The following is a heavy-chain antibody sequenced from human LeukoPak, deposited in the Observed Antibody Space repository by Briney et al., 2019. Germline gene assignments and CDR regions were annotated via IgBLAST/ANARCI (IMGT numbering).Heavy chain of an antibody. J-gene: IGHJ4*02. CDR1: GFTFSGFY. CDR3: AKTARILDY. D-gene: IGHD2/OR15-2a*01. Sequence: GGSLRLSCAASGFTFSGFYMTWIRQAPGRGLEWISYISTTGSDISYADSVKGRFTISRDNVKNSLYLQMNSPTAEDTAVYYCAKTARILDYWGQGTLVTVSS. CDR2: ISTTGSDI. V-gene: IGHV3-11*01.